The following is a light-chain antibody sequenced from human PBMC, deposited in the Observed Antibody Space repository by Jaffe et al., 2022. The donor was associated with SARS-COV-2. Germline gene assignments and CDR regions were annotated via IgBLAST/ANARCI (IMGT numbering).Light chain of an antibody. CDR1: KLGDNY. J-gene: IGLJ1*01. CDR2: QDN. Sequence: SYELTQPPSVSVSPGQTASITCSGDKLGDNYAYWYQQKPGQSPVLVIYQDNKRPSGIPERFSGSNSGNTATLTISGTQAMDEADYYCQAWDSSTFYVFGTGTKVTVL. V-gene: IGLV3-1*01. CDR3: QAWDSSTFYV.